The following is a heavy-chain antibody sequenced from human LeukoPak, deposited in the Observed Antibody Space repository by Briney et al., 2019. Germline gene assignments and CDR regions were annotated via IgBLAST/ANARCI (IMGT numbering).Heavy chain of an antibody. D-gene: IGHD3-3*01. J-gene: IGHJ4*02. V-gene: IGHV4-38-2*02. CDR1: DYSISNTYY. CDR3: AREGPIQFLEPIDF. CDR2: IHHSGSA. Sequence: PSETLSLTCTVSDYSISNTYYWGWIRQPPGKGLEWIGNIHHSGSAYYNPSLKSRVSISIDTSKNQFSLKLTSLNAADTAVYYCAREGPIQFLEPIDFWGQGSLVTVSS.